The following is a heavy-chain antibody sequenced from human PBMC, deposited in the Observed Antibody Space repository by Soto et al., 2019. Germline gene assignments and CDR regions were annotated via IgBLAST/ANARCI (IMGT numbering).Heavy chain of an antibody. CDR1: GYTFTNYY. CDR2: INPSGGST. D-gene: IGHD3-3*01. Sequence: ASVKVSCKAYGYTFTNYYMRWVRQAPDPGLEWMGIINPSGGSTSYAQKFQGRVTMTRDTSTSTVYMELSSLRSEDTAVYYCASSDFWSGYYTLRYYYMDVWGKGTTVTVSS. J-gene: IGHJ6*03. V-gene: IGHV1-46*03. CDR3: ASSDFWSGYYTLRYYYMDV.